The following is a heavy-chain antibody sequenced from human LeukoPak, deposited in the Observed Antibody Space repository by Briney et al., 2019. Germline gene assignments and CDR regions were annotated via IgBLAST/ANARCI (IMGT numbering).Heavy chain of an antibody. D-gene: IGHD2-15*01. J-gene: IGHJ4*02. Sequence: SETLSLTCTVSGGSISSSSYQWGWIRQPPGKGLEWIGSIYYSGSTYYNPSLKSRVTISVDTSKNQFSLKLSSVTAADTAVYYCARLSSRECMGGSCSLHYGGQGTLVTVSS. CDR1: GGSISSSSYQ. V-gene: IGHV4-39*01. CDR2: IYYSGST. CDR3: ARLSSRECMGGSCSLHY.